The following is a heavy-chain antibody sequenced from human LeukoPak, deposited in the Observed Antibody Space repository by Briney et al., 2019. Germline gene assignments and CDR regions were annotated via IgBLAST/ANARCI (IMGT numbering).Heavy chain of an antibody. J-gene: IGHJ3*01. CDR2: TNWDGTRT. Sequence: GGSLRLSCAASGFFSLEDYTMHWVRQAPGKGLEWVSLTNWDGTRTSYADSVRGRFTISRDNSRNSLYLQMDSLGVDDTALYYCSKDMRRGTGFHDAFDVWGRGTMVIVSS. V-gene: IGHV3-43*01. CDR1: GFFSLEDYT. D-gene: IGHD3-9*01. CDR3: SKDMRRGTGFHDAFDV.